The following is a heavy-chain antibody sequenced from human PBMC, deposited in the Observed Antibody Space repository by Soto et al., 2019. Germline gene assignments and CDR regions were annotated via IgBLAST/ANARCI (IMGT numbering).Heavy chain of an antibody. Sequence: EVQLLESGGGLVQPGGSLRLSCTASGVTFSGYAMSWVRQALGEGLEWVSAISGTGGNTYYADSVKGRFTISRDNSESTLFLQMHSLRADDTAVYYCATRHDYGGNLDAFDIWGQGTTVAVSS. CDR2: ISGTGGNT. D-gene: IGHD3-16*01. CDR1: GVTFSGYA. V-gene: IGHV3-23*01. J-gene: IGHJ3*02. CDR3: ATRHDYGGNLDAFDI.